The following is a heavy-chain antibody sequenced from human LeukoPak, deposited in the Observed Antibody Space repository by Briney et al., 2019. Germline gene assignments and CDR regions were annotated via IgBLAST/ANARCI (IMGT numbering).Heavy chain of an antibody. Sequence: PSETLSLTCTVSGGSISSYYWSWIRQPPGKGLEWIGYIYYSGSTYYNPSLKSRVTISVDTSKNQFSLKLSSVTAADTAVYYCARRGANYYGSGSYFFDYWGQGTLVTVSS. CDR1: GGSISSYY. J-gene: IGHJ4*02. V-gene: IGHV4-59*08. CDR2: IYYSGST. CDR3: ARRGANYYGSGSYFFDY. D-gene: IGHD3-10*01.